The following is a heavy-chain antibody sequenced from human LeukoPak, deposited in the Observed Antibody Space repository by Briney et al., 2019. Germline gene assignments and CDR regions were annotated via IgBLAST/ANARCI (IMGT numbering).Heavy chain of an antibody. Sequence: SETLSLTRTVSGGSISNYYWSWTRQPPGKGLEWIGFIYYSGTTHYNPSLKSRVTMSVATSNNQFSLRLSSVTAADTAIYYCARHSGASPHYFDYWGQGALVTVSS. J-gene: IGHJ4*02. V-gene: IGHV4-59*08. CDR2: IYYSGTT. D-gene: IGHD1-26*01. CDR3: ARHSGASPHYFDY. CDR1: GGSISNYY.